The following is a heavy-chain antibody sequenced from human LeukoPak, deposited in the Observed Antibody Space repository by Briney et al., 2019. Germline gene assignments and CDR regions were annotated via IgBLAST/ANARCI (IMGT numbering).Heavy chain of an antibody. CDR3: ARTTVNILGTFDY. CDR1: GFTFSSYS. Sequence: GGSLRLSCAASGFTFSSYSMNWVRQAPGKGLEWVSSISSSSSDIYYADSVKGRFTISRDNAKNSLYLQMNSLRAEDTAVYYCARTTVNILGTFDYWGQGTLVTVSS. J-gene: IGHJ4*02. V-gene: IGHV3-21*01. D-gene: IGHD4-17*01. CDR2: ISSSSSDI.